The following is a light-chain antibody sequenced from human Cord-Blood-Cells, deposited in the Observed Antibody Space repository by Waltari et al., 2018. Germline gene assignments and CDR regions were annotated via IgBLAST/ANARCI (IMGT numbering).Light chain of an antibody. CDR2: DVS. CDR1: SSDVGGYNY. V-gene: IGLV2-14*01. J-gene: IGLJ2*01. Sequence: QSALTQPASVSGSPGQSITISCTGTSSDVGGYNYVSWYQQHPGKAPKLMIYDVSKRPSGFSSRFSGSKSGNTASLTISGLQAEDDADYYCSSYTSSSTFVVFGGGTKLTVL. CDR3: SSYTSSSTFVV.